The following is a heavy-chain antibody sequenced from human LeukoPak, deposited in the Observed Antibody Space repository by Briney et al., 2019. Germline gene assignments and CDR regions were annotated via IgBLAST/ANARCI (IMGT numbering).Heavy chain of an antibody. CDR1: GYGFSSYW. CDR3: ARHTTVGGSLRFDY. V-gene: IGHV5-51*01. Sequence: GESLKISCKGSGYGFSSYWIGWVRQMPGKGLEYMGIICPGDSDTRYSQSFQGQVTISADKSITAAYLQWSSLKASDTAMYYCARHTTVGGSLRFDYWGQGTLVSVSS. CDR2: ICPGDSDT. D-gene: IGHD4-23*01. J-gene: IGHJ4*02.